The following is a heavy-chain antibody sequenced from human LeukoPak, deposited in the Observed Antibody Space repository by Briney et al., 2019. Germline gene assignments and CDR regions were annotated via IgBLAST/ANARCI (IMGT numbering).Heavy chain of an antibody. CDR1: GFSLNTSGVG. D-gene: IGHD3-3*01. CDR2: LYWDDDK. CDR3: AHLRSWSGYYGWFDP. J-gene: IGHJ5*02. Sequence: SGPTLVNPTQTLTLTCTFSGFSLNTSGVGVGWIRQPPGKALEWLALLYWDDDKRYSPSLKSRLTITKDTSKNQVVLTMTNMDPVDTATYSCAHLRSWSGYYGWFDPWGQGPLATVSS. V-gene: IGHV2-5*02.